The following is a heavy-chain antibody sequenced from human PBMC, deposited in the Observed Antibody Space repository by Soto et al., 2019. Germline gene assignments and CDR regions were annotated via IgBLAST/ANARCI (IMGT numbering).Heavy chain of an antibody. Sequence: SETLSLTCTVSGGSISSSSYYWGWIRQPPGKGLEWIGSIYYSGSTYYNPSLKSRVTISVDTSKNQFSLKPSSVTAADTAVYYCARHLGSPGPRLDYWGQGTLVTVSS. CDR2: IYYSGST. D-gene: IGHD3-10*01. J-gene: IGHJ4*02. V-gene: IGHV4-39*01. CDR1: GGSISSSSYY. CDR3: ARHLGSPGPRLDY.